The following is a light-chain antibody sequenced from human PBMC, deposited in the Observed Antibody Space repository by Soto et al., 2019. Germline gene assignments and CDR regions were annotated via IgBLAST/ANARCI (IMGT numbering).Light chain of an antibody. J-gene: IGKJ4*01. CDR3: QQYNSWPLT. Sequence: EIVMTQSPATLSVSPGEGATLSCRASQSLSINLAGYQQKPGQAPRLLIYGISNRVPGIPVRFSASGSGTEFTLTISSLQSEDVAVYYCQQYNSWPLTFGGGTKVQI. CDR2: GIS. CDR1: QSLSIN. V-gene: IGKV3-15*01.